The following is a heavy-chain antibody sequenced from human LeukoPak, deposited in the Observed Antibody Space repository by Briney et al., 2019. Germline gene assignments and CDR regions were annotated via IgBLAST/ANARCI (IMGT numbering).Heavy chain of an antibody. Sequence: ASVKVSCKASGGTFSSYAISWVRQAPGQGLEWMGIINPSGGSTSYAQKFQGRVTMTRDTSTSTVYMELSSLRSEDTAVYYCARDVAGYSSGWYFDYWGQGTLVTVSS. V-gene: IGHV1-46*01. J-gene: IGHJ4*02. D-gene: IGHD6-19*01. CDR3: ARDVAGYSSGWYFDY. CDR1: GGTFSSYA. CDR2: INPSGGST.